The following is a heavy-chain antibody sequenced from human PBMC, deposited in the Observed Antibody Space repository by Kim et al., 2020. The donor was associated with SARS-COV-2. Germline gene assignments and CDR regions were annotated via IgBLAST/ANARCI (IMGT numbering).Heavy chain of an antibody. Sequence: GGSLRLSCATSGFTFSISAMAWVRQAPGKGLEWVSAVICGGGSTFYAESVRVRFTISRYTSPNTLYLQMNTLIAEDTAGDYCAKYYTPFGWGQRTLISF. J-gene: IGHJ4*02. V-gene: IGHV3-23*01. CDR1: GFTFSISA. D-gene: IGHD2-2*02. CDR3: AKYYTPFG. CDR2: VICGGGST.